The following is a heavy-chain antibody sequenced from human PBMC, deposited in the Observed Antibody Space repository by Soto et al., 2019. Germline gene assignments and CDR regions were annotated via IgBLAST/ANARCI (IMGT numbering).Heavy chain of an antibody. V-gene: IGHV3-23*01. Sequence: EVQLLESGGGLVQPGGSLRLSCAASGFTFSSYAMSWVRQAPGKGLEWVSAISGSGGSTYYADSVEGRFTISRDNSKNTLYLQMNSLRAEDTAVYYCATTGYDYIWGSYRYTGRLDYWGQGTLVTVSS. D-gene: IGHD3-16*02. CDR1: GFTFSSYA. CDR3: ATTGYDYIWGSYRYTGRLDY. CDR2: ISGSGGST. J-gene: IGHJ4*02.